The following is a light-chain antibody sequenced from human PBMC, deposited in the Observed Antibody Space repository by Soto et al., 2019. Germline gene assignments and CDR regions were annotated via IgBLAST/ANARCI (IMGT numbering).Light chain of an antibody. J-gene: IGLJ1*01. CDR2: EVS. CDR3: TLYTSENAYV. V-gene: IGLV2-18*01. Sequence: QSALTQTPSVSGSPGQSVTISCTGTSTDFVSYNRVSWYHQPPGTAPKLMIYEVSKRPSGVPDRFSGSKSGNTASLTISGLQAADEADYYCTLYTSENAYVFGTGTKLTVL. CDR1: STDFVSYNR.